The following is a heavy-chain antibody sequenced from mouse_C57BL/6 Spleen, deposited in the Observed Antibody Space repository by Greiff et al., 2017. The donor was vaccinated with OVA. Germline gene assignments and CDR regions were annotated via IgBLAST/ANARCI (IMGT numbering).Heavy chain of an antibody. Sequence: VQLQQSGAELVKPGASVKMSCKASGYTFTSYWITWVKQRPGQGLEWIGDIYPGSGSTNYNEKFKSKATLTVDTSSSTAYMQLSSLTSEDSAVYYCARRGLYYGNYGRAMDYWGQGTSVTVSS. CDR3: ARRGLYYGNYGRAMDY. J-gene: IGHJ4*01. CDR1: GYTFTSYW. CDR2: IYPGSGST. D-gene: IGHD2-1*01. V-gene: IGHV1-55*01.